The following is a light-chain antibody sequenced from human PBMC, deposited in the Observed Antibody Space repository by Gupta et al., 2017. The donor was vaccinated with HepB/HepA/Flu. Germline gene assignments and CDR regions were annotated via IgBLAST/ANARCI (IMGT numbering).Light chain of an antibody. J-gene: IGLJ2*01. Sequence: HSVLTHSTSTSGPPVPRVTSTCSGSSSNVGSNNVKWYQQLPGTAPKLLIYYNDERPSGVPDRISGTKSGTSASLAISGLQSEDEADYYCAAWDTSLNAVVFGGGTKLTVL. CDR2: YND. V-gene: IGLV1-44*01. CDR1: SSNVGSNN. CDR3: AAWDTSLNAVV.